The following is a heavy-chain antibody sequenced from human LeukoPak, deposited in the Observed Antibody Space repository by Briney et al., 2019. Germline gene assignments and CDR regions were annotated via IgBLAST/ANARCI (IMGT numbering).Heavy chain of an antibody. CDR1: GGSISSYY. D-gene: IGHD1-26*01. J-gene: IGHJ4*02. Sequence: PSETLSLTCTVSGGSISSYYWSWIRQPPGKGLEWIGYIYYSGSTNYNPSLKSRVTISVDTSKNQFSLKLSSVTAADTAVYYCARHFRSGAVGSGLFDYWGQGTLVTVSS. V-gene: IGHV4-59*01. CDR2: IYYSGST. CDR3: ARHFRSGAVGSGLFDY.